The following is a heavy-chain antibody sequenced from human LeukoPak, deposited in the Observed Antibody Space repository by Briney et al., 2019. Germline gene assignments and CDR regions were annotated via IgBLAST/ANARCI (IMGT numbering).Heavy chain of an antibody. CDR2: VFYNGST. D-gene: IGHD2-21*01. V-gene: IGHV4-39*02. J-gene: IGHJ5*02. CDR1: GGSISSSIYY. Sequence: AETLSLTCIVSGGSISSSIYYWAGVRQPPGKGLEWIGTVFYNGSTQYSPSLRSRVTISVDTSKNHFSLKLSSVTAADTALYYCARGLEVNLSLDPWGQGTLVTVSS. CDR3: ARGLEVNLSLDP.